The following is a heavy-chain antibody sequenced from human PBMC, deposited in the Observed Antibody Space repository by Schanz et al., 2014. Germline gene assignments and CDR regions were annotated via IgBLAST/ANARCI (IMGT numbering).Heavy chain of an antibody. CDR2: FYAGGST. CDR3: ARDMLRRYGALEI. Sequence: EVQVVESGGGLIQPGGSLRLSCVASGLSVSENYMNWVRQAPGKGLEWVSVFYAGGSTFYADSVKGRFTISRDNSKNTLFLQLSSLRVEDTAVYYCARDMLRRYGALEIWGQGTLVTVSS. V-gene: IGHV3-53*01. CDR1: GLSVSENY. J-gene: IGHJ3*02. D-gene: IGHD2-8*01.